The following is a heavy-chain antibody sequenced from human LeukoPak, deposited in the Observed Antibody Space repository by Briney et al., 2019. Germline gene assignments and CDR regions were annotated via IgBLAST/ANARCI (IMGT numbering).Heavy chain of an antibody. CDR1: GFTFSDYY. CDR3: ARDRDGYNDY. V-gene: IGHV3-11*06. Sequence: PGGSLRLSCAASGFTFSDYYMSWIRQAPGKGLEWVSYISSSSSYTNYADSVKGRFTISRDNAKNTLYLQMNSLRAEDTAVYYCARDRDGYNDYWGQGTLVTVSS. D-gene: IGHD5-24*01. J-gene: IGHJ4*02. CDR2: ISSSSSYT.